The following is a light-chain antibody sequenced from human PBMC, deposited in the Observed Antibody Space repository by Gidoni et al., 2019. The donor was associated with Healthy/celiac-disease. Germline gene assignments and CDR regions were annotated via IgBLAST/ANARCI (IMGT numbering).Light chain of an antibody. Sequence: SYELTQPPSVSVSPGQTASITCSGDKLGDKYACWYQQTPGQSPVLVIYQDSKRPSGIPERFSGSNSGNTATLTISGTQAMDEADYYCQAWDSSTGEVFGTGTKVTVL. CDR3: QAWDSSTGEV. J-gene: IGLJ1*01. CDR1: KLGDKY. V-gene: IGLV3-1*01. CDR2: QDS.